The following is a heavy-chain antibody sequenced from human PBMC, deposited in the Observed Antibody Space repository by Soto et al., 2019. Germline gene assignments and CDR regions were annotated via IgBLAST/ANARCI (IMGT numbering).Heavy chain of an antibody. CDR3: ARARDYDFWSGLLFYGMDV. Sequence: EVQLLESGGGLVQPGGSLRLSCVDSGFTFSNYAMSWVRQAPGKGLEWVSGISSVGTTTYYADSVKGRFTISRDNFKRTLDLQMSSLRAEDTATYYCARARDYDFWSGLLFYGMDVWGQGTTVTVSS. D-gene: IGHD3-3*01. V-gene: IGHV3-23*01. CDR2: ISSVGTTT. J-gene: IGHJ6*02. CDR1: GFTFSNYA.